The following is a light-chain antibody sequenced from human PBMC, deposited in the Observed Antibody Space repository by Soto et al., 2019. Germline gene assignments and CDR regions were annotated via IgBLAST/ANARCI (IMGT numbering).Light chain of an antibody. J-gene: IGKJ4*01. CDR3: QQGNSFPLT. CDR1: QGIGKW. Sequence: DIQMTQSPSSVSASVGDRVTITCRASQGIGKWLAWYQQKPGTAPKLLIYAACTLQSGVPSRFSGSRSGPDFTLTISTLQSEDFAPYYCQQGNSFPLTFGGGTKAEIK. V-gene: IGKV1D-12*01. CDR2: AAC.